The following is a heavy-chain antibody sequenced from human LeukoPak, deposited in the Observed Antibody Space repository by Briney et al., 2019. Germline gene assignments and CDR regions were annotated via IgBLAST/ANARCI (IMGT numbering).Heavy chain of an antibody. J-gene: IGHJ4*02. CDR3: ARDQDYTTDF. D-gene: IGHD4-11*01. CDR2: INASGGST. V-gene: IGHV1-46*01. CDR1: GYTFTSYY. Sequence: ASVKVSRKASGYTFTSYYMHWVRQAPGQGLEWMGIINASGGSTAYAQKFQGRVTMSRDTSTSTVYMELSSLRFEDTAVYYCARDQDYTTDFWGQGTLVTVSS.